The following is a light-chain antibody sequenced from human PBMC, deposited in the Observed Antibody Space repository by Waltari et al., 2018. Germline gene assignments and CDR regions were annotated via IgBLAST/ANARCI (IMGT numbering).Light chain of an antibody. Sequence: DIVMTQSPDSLAVSLGERATINCKSSQSVLSSSNNKNYLAWDQQKPGQPPKLLIYWASTRESGVPDRFSGSGSGTHFTLTITSLQAEDVAVYYCQQYYSIPLTFGGGTRMEIK. CDR1: QSVLSSSNNKNY. J-gene: IGKJ4*01. V-gene: IGKV4-1*01. CDR3: QQYYSIPLT. CDR2: WAS.